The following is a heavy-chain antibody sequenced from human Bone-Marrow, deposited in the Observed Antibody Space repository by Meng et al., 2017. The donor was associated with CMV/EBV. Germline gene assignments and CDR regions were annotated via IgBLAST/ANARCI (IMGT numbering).Heavy chain of an antibody. CDR1: GGSFSGYY. V-gene: IGHV4-34*01. J-gene: IGHJ4*02. CDR3: ARGRGCSSTSCSVGTSEFDY. CDR2: INHSGST. Sequence: ESLKISCAVYGGSFSGYYWSWIRQPPGKGLEWIGEINHSGSTNYNPSLKSRVTISVDTSKNQFSLKLSSVTAADTAVYYCARGRGCSSTSCSVGTSEFDYWGQGTLVTVSS. D-gene: IGHD2-2*01.